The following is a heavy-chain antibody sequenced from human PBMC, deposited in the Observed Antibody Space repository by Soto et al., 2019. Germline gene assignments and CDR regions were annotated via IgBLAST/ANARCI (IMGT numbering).Heavy chain of an antibody. CDR3: AREVDCSSTSGYGAYYYYYGMDV. CDR1: GFTFSSYA. J-gene: IGHJ6*02. V-gene: IGHV3-30-3*01. D-gene: IGHD2-2*01. Sequence: PGGSLRLSCAASGFTFSSYAMHWARQAPGKGLEWVAVISYDGSNKYYADSVKGRFTISRDNSKNTLYLQMNSLRAEDTAVYYCAREVDCSSTSGYGAYYYYYGMDVWGQGTTVTVSS. CDR2: ISYDGSNK.